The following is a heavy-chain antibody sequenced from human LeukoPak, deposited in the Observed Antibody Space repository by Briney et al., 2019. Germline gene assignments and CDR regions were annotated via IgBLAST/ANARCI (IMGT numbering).Heavy chain of an antibody. CDR2: IYYSRST. CDR3: ARDGNCGGDCMDV. J-gene: IGHJ6*02. Sequence: PSETLSLTCTVPGGSISSYGGSMSYYYWNWIRQPPGKGLEWIGYIYYSRSTNYNPSLKSRVTISVDTSKNQFSLKLSSVTAADTAVYYCARDGNCGGDCMDVWGQGTTVTVSS. V-gene: IGHV4-61*08. D-gene: IGHD2-21*01. CDR1: GGSISSYGGSMSYYY.